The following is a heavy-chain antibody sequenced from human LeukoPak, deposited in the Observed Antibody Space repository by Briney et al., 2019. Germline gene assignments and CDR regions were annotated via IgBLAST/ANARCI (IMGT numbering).Heavy chain of an antibody. CDR3: ARDDVATVFDY. CDR2: IYSGGNT. V-gene: IGHV3-66*02. Sequence: GGSLRLSCVASGFTVSSNYMTWVRQAPGKGLEWASVIYSGGNTFYADSVKGRFTISRDNSKNTLYLQMNSLRGEDTAIYYCARDDVATVFDYWGQGTLVTVSS. CDR1: GFTVSSNY. J-gene: IGHJ4*02. D-gene: IGHD3-16*01.